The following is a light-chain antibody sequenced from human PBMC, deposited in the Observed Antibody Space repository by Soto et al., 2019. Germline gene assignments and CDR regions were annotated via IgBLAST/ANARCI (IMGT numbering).Light chain of an antibody. CDR2: AAS. J-gene: IGKJ5*01. Sequence: DIQLTQSPSFLSASVGDRVTITCRASQGISSYLAWYQQKPGKAPKLLIYAASTLQSGVPSRFSGSGSGPEFTLTISSLQPEDFATYYCQQLDSYSTFGQGTRLDIK. CDR3: QQLDSYST. V-gene: IGKV1-9*01. CDR1: QGISSY.